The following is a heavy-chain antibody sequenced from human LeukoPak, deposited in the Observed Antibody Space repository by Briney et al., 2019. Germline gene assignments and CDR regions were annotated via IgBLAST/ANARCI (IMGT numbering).Heavy chain of an antibody. Sequence: GGSLRLSCAASGFTFSSYGMHWVRQAPGKGLEWVAFIRYDGSNKYYADSVKGRFTISRDNSKNTLYLRMNSLRAEDTAVYYCASNAVAGTYPNDYWGQGTLVTVSS. CDR3: ASNAVAGTYPNDY. CDR2: IRYDGSNK. J-gene: IGHJ4*02. V-gene: IGHV3-30*02. CDR1: GFTFSSYG. D-gene: IGHD6-19*01.